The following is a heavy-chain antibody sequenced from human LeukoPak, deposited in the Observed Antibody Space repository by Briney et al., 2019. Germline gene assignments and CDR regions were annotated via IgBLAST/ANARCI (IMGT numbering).Heavy chain of an antibody. CDR1: GGSFSGYY. J-gene: IGHJ5*02. CDR3: ARYYAPRRYNWFDP. D-gene: IGHD3-16*01. Sequence: PSETLSLTCAVHGGSFSGYYWSWIRQPPGKGLEWIGEINHSGSTNYNPSLKSRVTISVDTSKNQFSLKLSSVTAADTAVYYCARYYAPRRYNWFDPWGQGTLVTVSS. CDR2: INHSGST. V-gene: IGHV4-34*01.